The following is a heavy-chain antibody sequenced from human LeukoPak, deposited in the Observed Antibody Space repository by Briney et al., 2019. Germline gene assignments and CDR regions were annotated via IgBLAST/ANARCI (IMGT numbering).Heavy chain of an antibody. J-gene: IGHJ4*02. Sequence: ASVKVSCKASGYTFTGYYMHWVRQAPGQGLEWMGWINPNSGGTNYAQKFQGRVTMTRDTSISTAYMELSRLRSDDTAVYYCARDRGSGFYFDYWGQVTLVTVSS. CDR2: INPNSGGT. D-gene: IGHD3-10*01. CDR3: ARDRGSGFYFDY. V-gene: IGHV1-2*02. CDR1: GYTFTGYY.